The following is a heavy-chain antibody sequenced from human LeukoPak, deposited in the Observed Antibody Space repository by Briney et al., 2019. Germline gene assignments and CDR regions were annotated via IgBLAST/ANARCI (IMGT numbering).Heavy chain of an antibody. V-gene: IGHV1-2*02. J-gene: IGHJ4*02. CDR2: INPNSGGT. CDR3: ARDPTIVGATRYYFDY. Sequence: ASVKVSCKASGYTFTGYYMHWVRQAPGQGLEWMGWINPNSGGTNYAQKFQGRVTMTRDTSISTDYMELSRLRSDDTAVYYCARDPTIVGATRYYFDYWGQGTLVTVSS. D-gene: IGHD1-26*01. CDR1: GYTFTGYY.